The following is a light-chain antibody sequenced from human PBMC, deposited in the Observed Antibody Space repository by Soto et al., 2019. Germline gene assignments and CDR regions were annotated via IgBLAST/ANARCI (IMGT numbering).Light chain of an antibody. V-gene: IGKV1-39*01. CDR2: AAS. CDR1: QSISSY. CDR3: QQCYSTLWT. Sequence: DIQMTQSPSSLSVSLGDRVTITCRASQSISSYLDWYQQKPGKAPKLLIYAASSLQSGIPSRFSGSGSGTDFTLTISSLQPEDFATYYCQQCYSTLWTFGQGTKVDIK. J-gene: IGKJ1*01.